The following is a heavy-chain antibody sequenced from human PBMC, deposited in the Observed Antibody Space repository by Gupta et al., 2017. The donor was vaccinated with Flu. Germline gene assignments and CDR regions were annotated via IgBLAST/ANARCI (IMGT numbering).Heavy chain of an antibody. V-gene: IGHV3-9*01. J-gene: IGHJ4*01. CDR1: GFTFDKHA. D-gene: IGHD7-27*01. CDR3: GYDDLPWGLGY. Sequence: EVQLVESGGGLVQPGRSMRPSCAASGFTFDKHAMHWVRQAPGKGLEWVSGVMHHGGRIDDADSVKGRFSISRDNAKNSLYLQMNSLRSEDTALYFCGYDDLPWGLGYWGHGTLVTVSS. CDR2: VMHHGGRI.